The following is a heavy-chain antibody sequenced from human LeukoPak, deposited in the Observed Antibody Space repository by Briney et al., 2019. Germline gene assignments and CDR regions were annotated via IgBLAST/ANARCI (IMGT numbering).Heavy chain of an antibody. J-gene: IGHJ4*02. Sequence: GGSLRLSCTASGLPFSIYSMSWVRQAPGKGLEWLSYISRSSDTIYYADSVKGRFTISRDNAKNSLFLQLNSLRAEDTAVYYCARVDHGGNSDYWGQGTLVTVSS. CDR2: ISRSSDTI. D-gene: IGHD4-23*01. V-gene: IGHV3-48*01. CDR3: ARVDHGGNSDY. CDR1: GLPFSIYS.